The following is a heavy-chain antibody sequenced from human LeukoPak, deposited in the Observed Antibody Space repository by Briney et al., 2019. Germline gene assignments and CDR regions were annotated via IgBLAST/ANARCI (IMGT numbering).Heavy chain of an antibody. D-gene: IGHD3-22*01. Sequence: PGGSLRLSCAASGFTFSSYGMHWVRQAPGKGLEWVAFIRYDGSNKYYADSVKGGFTISRDNSKNTLYLQMNSLRAEDTAEYYCANAGSSGYPSDYWGQGTLVTVSS. CDR3: ANAGSSGYPSDY. J-gene: IGHJ4*02. CDR1: GFTFSSYG. V-gene: IGHV3-30*02. CDR2: IRYDGSNK.